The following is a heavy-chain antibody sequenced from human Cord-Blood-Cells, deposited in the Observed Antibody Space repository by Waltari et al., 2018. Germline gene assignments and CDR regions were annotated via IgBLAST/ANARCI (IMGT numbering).Heavy chain of an antibody. CDR3: ARDGSGSFYSYYFDY. V-gene: IGHV1-2*02. J-gene: IGHJ4*02. CDR2: INPNSGGT. Sequence: QVQLVQSGAEVKKPGASVKVSCKASGYTFTAYNMPWVRQAPGQGLEWMGWINPNSGGTNYAQKFQGRVTMTRDTSISTAYMELSRLRSDDTAVYYCARDGSGSFYSYYFDYWGQGTLVTVSS. D-gene: IGHD1-26*01. CDR1: GYTFTAYN.